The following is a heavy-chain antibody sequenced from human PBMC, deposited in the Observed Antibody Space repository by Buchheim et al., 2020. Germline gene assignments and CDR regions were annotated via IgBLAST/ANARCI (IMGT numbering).Heavy chain of an antibody. D-gene: IGHD5-18*01. V-gene: IGHV4-59*01. CDR2: IYYSGST. J-gene: IGHJ6*02. Sequence: QVQLQESGPGLVKPSETLSLTCTVSGGSISSYYWSWIRQPPGKGLEWIGYIYYSGSTNNNPSLKSRVTISVDTSKNQFPLKLSSVTAADTAVYYCARAPGYSYGYYYYYGMDVWGQGTT. CDR1: GGSISSYY. CDR3: ARAPGYSYGYYYYYGMDV.